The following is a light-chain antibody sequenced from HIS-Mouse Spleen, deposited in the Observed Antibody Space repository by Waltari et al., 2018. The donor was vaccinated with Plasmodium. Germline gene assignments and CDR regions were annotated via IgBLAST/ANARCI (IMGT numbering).Light chain of an antibody. V-gene: IGKV3-15*01. Sequence: EIVMTQSPATLSVSQGERATPPCRASQSVSSNLAWYQQKPGQAPRLLIYGASTRATGIPARFSGSGSGTEFTLTISSMQSEDFAVYYCQQYNNWPPYTFGQGTKLEIK. CDR3: QQYNNWPPYT. J-gene: IGKJ2*01. CDR1: QSVSSN. CDR2: GAS.